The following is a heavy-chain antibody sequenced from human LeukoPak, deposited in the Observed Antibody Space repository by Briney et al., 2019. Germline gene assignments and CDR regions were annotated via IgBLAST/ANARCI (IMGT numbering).Heavy chain of an antibody. V-gene: IGHV4-39*01. J-gene: IGHJ4*02. CDR3: ASSIRITAIVASTALDY. CDR1: GGSISSSTYY. D-gene: IGHD3-16*01. Sequence: SETLSLTWTVSGGSISSSTYYWGWIRQPPGKGLEWIGSIFYTGSTHYSPSLKSRVTMSVDTYKNQFSLKLTSVTAADTAVYYCASSIRITAIVASTALDYWGQGTLVTVS. CDR2: IFYTGST.